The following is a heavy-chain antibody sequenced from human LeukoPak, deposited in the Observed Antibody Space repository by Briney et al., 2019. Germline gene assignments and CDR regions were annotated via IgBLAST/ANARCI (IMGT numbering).Heavy chain of an antibody. CDR1: GFTLTSYG. D-gene: IGHD2-15*01. CDR2: LSASGDDT. CDR3: AKRDCSNNYSYFVN. V-gene: IGHV3-23*01. J-gene: IGHJ4*02. Sequence: PGGSLRLSCAASGFTLTSYGVSWVRQAPAKGLEWVSTLSASGDDTFYIDSVKGRFTISRDISKKTLYLQMDSLRAEDTAVYYCAKRDCSNNYSYFVNWGQGTLVTVSS.